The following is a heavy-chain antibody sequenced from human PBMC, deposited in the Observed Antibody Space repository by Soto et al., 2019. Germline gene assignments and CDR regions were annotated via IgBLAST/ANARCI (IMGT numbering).Heavy chain of an antibody. Sequence: EVQLVESGGNLARPGESLRLSCAASGFKFDDYAFHWVRQAPGKGPEWVSGINWNGAYSGYADSVKGRFTISRDKAANSVYLQMDTLTSEDTALYDCARVHSSGWYVEPYDAWGQGTMVTVSS. CDR1: GFKFDDYA. CDR3: ARVHSSGWYVEPYDA. J-gene: IGHJ3*01. CDR2: INWNGAYS. V-gene: IGHV3-9*01. D-gene: IGHD6-19*01.